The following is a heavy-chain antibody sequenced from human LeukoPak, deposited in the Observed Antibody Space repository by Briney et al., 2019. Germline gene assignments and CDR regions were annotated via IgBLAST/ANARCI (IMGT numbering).Heavy chain of an antibody. CDR1: GFTFTTYW. D-gene: IGHD6-19*01. CDR2: IKQDGSEQ. CDR3: ARTQQWPNDAFDI. J-gene: IGHJ3*02. V-gene: IGHV3-7*01. Sequence: GGSLRLSCAASGFTFTTYWMGWVRQAPGKGLEWVANIKQDGSEQYYVDSVKGRFTISRDNAKNSLSLQMNSLRAEDTAVYYCARTQQWPNDAFDIWGQGTMVTVSS.